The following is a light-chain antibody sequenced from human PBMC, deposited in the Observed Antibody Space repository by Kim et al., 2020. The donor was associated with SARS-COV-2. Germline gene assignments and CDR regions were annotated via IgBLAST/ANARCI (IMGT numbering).Light chain of an antibody. Sequence: SASVGDRVTLTCRASQDINTLLAWYQQKPGKAPKLLIFKASYLDAWVPSRFSASGSGTGFTLTISSLQPEDCATYYCQHYSRYPYTFGQGTKLEI. J-gene: IGKJ2*01. V-gene: IGKV1-5*03. CDR3: QHYSRYPYT. CDR2: KAS. CDR1: QDINTL.